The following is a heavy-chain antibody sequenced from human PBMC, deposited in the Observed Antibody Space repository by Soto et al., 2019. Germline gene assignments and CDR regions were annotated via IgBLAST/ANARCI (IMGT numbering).Heavy chain of an antibody. D-gene: IGHD1-1*01. CDR1: GFTFSSYA. CDR2: ISGSGGST. CDR3: AKDREVERLERPFDY. V-gene: IGHV3-23*01. J-gene: IGHJ4*02. Sequence: EVQLLESGGGLVQPGGSLRLSCAASGFTFSSYAMSWVHQAPGKGLEWVSAISGSGGSTYYADSVKGRFTISRDNSKNTLHLQMNSLRAEDTAVYYCAKDREVERLERPFDYWGQGTLVTVSS.